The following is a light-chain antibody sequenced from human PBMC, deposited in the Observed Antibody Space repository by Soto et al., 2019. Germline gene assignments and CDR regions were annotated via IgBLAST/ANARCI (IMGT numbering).Light chain of an antibody. J-gene: IGKJ1*01. CDR3: RQNCISST. CDR2: YGS. Sequence: EIVVTKSPTTLTVSPGERATLSCRASQSASSNLAWYQQRRGQAPRLLIRYGSRRATGIPDRFSGSGSGTDFTLTSIRLEPEDFAVYYSRQNCISSTFGQGTKV. CDR1: QSASSN. V-gene: IGKV3D-20*01.